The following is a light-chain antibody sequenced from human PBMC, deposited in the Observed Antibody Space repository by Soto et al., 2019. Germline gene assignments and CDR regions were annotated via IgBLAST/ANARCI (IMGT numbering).Light chain of an antibody. V-gene: IGKV3-15*01. CDR3: QQYNNWPPT. Sequence: ETVMTQSPAALSVSPGERATLPCRASQSVGSSLAWYQQKVGQAPRLLIYGASTRATGIPAMFSGSGSGTEFTLTISGLQSEDFAVYYCQQYNNWPPTCGQGTKVEIK. CDR1: QSVGSS. J-gene: IGKJ1*01. CDR2: GAS.